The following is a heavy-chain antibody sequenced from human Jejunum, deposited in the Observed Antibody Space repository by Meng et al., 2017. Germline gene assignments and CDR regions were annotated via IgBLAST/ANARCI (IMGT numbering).Heavy chain of an antibody. CDR3: APRPGSYDWGCHGYDY. CDR1: GFSLTTGGLG. D-gene: IGHD3-9*01. V-gene: IGHV2-5*01. Sequence: SGSTLVKPTQTLTLTCTFSGFSLTTGGLGVGWFRQPPGKALEWLALIYWNDDDCYSPSLRHRLRITQDTTENQVVLTMTNMDPVDTAPYFCAPRPGSYDWGCHGYDYWGQGTLVTVSS. CDR2: IYWNDDD. J-gene: IGHJ4*02.